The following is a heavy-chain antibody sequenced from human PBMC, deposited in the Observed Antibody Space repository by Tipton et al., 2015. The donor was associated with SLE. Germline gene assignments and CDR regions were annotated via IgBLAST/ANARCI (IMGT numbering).Heavy chain of an antibody. CDR1: GDSISSTKW. CDR3: AREGADDCLDY. CDR2: IYTSGST. Sequence: TLSLTCAISGDSISSTKWWTWVRQAPGKGLEWIGYIYTSGSTNYNPSLKSRVTMSVDTSKNQFSLRLRSVTAADTAVYYCAREGADDCLDYWGQGTLVTVSS. V-gene: IGHV4-4*02. J-gene: IGHJ4*02. D-gene: IGHD2-21*02.